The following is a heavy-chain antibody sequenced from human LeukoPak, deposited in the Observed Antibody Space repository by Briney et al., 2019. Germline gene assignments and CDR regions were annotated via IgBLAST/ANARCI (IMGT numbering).Heavy chain of an antibody. CDR2: SKSKSDSRTT. Sequence: GGPLRHSCSASGFPFSYDWVSWVRQAPGKGLEWVDRSKSKSDSRTTDYAATVQGRFTISRDESKNSLYLQMNRLKIEDTAVYYCTTDNPMIAAFDIWGQGTVVTVSS. D-gene: IGHD3-22*01. V-gene: IGHV3-15*01. CDR3: TTDNPMIAAFDI. CDR1: GFPFSYDW. J-gene: IGHJ3*02.